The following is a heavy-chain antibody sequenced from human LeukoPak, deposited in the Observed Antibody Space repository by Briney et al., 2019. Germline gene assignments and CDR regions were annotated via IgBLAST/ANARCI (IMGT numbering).Heavy chain of an antibody. D-gene: IGHD2-15*01. CDR3: ASGVIYCSGGSCYSDSLAFDI. Sequence: EASVKVSCKASGGTFSSYAISWVRQAPGQGLEWMGGIIPIFGTANYAQKFQGRVTITADESTSTAYMELSSLRSEDTAVYYCASGVIYCSGGSCYSDSLAFDIWGQGTMVTVSS. CDR1: GGTFSSYA. J-gene: IGHJ3*02. CDR2: IIPIFGTA. V-gene: IGHV1-69*13.